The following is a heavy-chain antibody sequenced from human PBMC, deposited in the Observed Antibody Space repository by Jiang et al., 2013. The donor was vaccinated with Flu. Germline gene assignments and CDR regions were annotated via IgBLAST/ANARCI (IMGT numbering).Heavy chain of an antibody. J-gene: IGHJ5*02. CDR1: GDSINSGPYY. CDR2: ISYIGST. V-gene: IGHV4-31*01. D-gene: IGHD5-12*01. CDR3: ARNVATASYPSWFDP. Sequence: GPGLVKPSQTLSLTCIVSGDSINSGPYYWTWIRQHPGKGLEWIGYISYIGSTYYNPSLKSLITISLDTSKNQFSLQLSSVTAADTAVYYCARNVATASYPSWFDPWGQGTLVTVSS.